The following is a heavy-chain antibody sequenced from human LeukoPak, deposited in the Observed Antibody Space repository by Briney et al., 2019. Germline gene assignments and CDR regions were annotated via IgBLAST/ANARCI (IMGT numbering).Heavy chain of an antibody. V-gene: IGHV4-34*01. J-gene: IGHJ5*02. CDR1: GGSFSNYY. CDR2: INHSGST. Sequence: SETLSLTCGVYGGSFSNYYWSWIRQPPGKGLEWIGEINHSGSTNYNPSLKSRVTISVDTSKNQFSLKLSSVTAADTAVYYCASLRGFVPWGQGTLVTVSS. CDR3: ASLRGFVP.